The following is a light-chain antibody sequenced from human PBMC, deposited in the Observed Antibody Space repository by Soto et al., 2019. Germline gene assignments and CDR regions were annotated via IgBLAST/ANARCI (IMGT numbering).Light chain of an antibody. CDR1: SSNIGSNY. Sequence: QSVLTQPPSASGTPGQRVTISCSGSSSNIGSNYVCWYQHLPGTAPKLLIYSNNQRPSGVPDRCSGSKYGTSASLAISGLRSEDEADYYCATWDDSLSGHYVFGTGTKLTVL. CDR2: SNN. J-gene: IGLJ1*01. CDR3: ATWDDSLSGHYV. V-gene: IGLV1-47*02.